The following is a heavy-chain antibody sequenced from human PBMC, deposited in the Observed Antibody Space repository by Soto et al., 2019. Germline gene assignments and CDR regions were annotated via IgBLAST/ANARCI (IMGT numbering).Heavy chain of an antibody. CDR3: ARHKEGVVVPDY. CDR2: IYYSGST. V-gene: IGHV4-59*08. CDR1: GGSISSFY. J-gene: IGHJ4*02. Sequence: SETLSLICTVSGGSISSFYWSWIRQPPGKGLEWIGYIYYSGSTNYNPSLKSRVTISVDTSKNQFSLKLSSVTAADTAVYYCARHKEGVVVPDYWGQGTLVTVSS. D-gene: IGHD2-21*01.